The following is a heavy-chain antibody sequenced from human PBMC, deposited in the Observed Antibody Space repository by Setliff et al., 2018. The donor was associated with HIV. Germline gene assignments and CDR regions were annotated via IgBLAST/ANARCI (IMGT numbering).Heavy chain of an antibody. V-gene: IGHV4-38-2*01. CDR1: GLSVSAGYH. CDR3: ASQPAYSTDWYPPGYFDH. Sequence: SETLSLTCAVSGLSVSAGYHWGWIRQPPGKGLEWIGSIYYSGSTYYNPSLKSRVTISVDTSRNQFSLKLSSVTAADTAVYYCASQPAYSTDWYPPGYFDHWGQGTLVTVSS. D-gene: IGHD6-19*01. CDR2: IYYSGST. J-gene: IGHJ4*02.